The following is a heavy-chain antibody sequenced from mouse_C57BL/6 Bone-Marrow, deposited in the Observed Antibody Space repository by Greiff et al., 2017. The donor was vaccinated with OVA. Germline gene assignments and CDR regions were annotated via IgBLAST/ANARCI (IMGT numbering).Heavy chain of an antibody. Sequence: EVHLVESGGGLVQPGGSLKLSCAASGFTFSDYYMYWVRQTPEKRLEWVAYISTGGGSTYYPDTVKGRFTISRDNATNTPSLQMSRLKSENTAMEYCARHGSIYYAMDYWGQGTSVTVSS. D-gene: IGHD2-10*02. CDR3: ARHGSIYYAMDY. CDR1: GFTFSDYY. CDR2: ISTGGGST. J-gene: IGHJ4*01. V-gene: IGHV5-12*01.